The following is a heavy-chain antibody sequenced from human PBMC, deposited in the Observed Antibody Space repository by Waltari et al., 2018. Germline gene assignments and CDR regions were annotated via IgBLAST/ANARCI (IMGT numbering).Heavy chain of an antibody. Sequence: QLQLQESGPGLVKPSETLSLTCTVSGGSISSSSYYWGWIRQPPGKGLEGIGSNYYSGRTHYNPALNGRVTIEDDTSKNRFSLKVRSVTDADTAVYYCARAAAGYFDYWGQGTLVTVSS. CDR3: ARAAAGYFDY. D-gene: IGHD6-13*01. CDR1: GGSISSSSYY. V-gene: IGHV4-39*07. CDR2: NYYSGRT. J-gene: IGHJ4*02.